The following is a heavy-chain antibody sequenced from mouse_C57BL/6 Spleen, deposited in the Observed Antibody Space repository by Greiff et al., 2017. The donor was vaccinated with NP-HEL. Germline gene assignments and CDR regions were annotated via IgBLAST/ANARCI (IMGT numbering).Heavy chain of an antibody. Sequence: EVQLQQSGPELVKPGASVKIPCKASGYTFTDYNMDWVKQSHGKSLEWIGDINPNNGGTIYNQKFKGKATLTVDKSSSTAYMELRSLTSEDTAVYYCAREGIYYYGSSYRWYFDVWGTGTTVAVSS. D-gene: IGHD1-1*01. J-gene: IGHJ1*03. CDR3: AREGIYYYGSSYRWYFDV. CDR1: GYTFTDYN. CDR2: INPNNGGT. V-gene: IGHV1-18*01.